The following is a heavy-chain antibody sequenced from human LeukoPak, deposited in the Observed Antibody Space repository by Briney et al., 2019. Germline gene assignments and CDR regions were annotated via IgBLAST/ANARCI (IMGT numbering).Heavy chain of an antibody. CDR1: GFTFSSYA. J-gene: IGHJ4*02. Sequence: QAGGSLRLSCVASGFTFSSYAMSWVRQAPGKGLEWVSAISGSGGSTYYADSVKGRFTISRDNSKNTLYLQMNSLRAEDTAVYYCAKPRGYSGYGGFDYWGQGTLVTVSS. CDR2: ISGSGGST. CDR3: AKPRGYSGYGGFDY. D-gene: IGHD5-12*01. V-gene: IGHV3-23*01.